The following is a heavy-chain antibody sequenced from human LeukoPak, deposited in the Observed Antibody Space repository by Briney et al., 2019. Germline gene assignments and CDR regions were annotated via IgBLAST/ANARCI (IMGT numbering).Heavy chain of an antibody. J-gene: IGHJ3*02. D-gene: IGHD3-22*01. CDR1: GFTFDDYG. Sequence: GGSLRLSCAASGFTFDDYGMSWVRQAPGKGLEWVSGINWNGGSTGYADSVKGRFTISRDNAKNSLYLQMNSLRAEDTALYYCARVHGRFYYYDSSDRDAFDIWGQGTMVTVSS. CDR2: INWNGGST. V-gene: IGHV3-20*04. CDR3: ARVHGRFYYYDSSDRDAFDI.